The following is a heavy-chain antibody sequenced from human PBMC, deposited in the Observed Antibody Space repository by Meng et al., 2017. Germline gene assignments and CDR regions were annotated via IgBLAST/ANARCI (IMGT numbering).Heavy chain of an antibody. D-gene: IGHD3-10*02. CDR1: GGSISSGGYY. CDR3: ASVVRGVINFDY. CDR2: IYYSGST. J-gene: IGHJ4*02. Sequence: QVPRQDAGPGLVNPSQTLSLTVTASGGSISSGGYYWSWIRQHPGKGLEWIGYIYYSGSTYYNPSLKSRVTISVDTSKNQFSLKLSSVTAADTAVYYCASVVRGVINFDYWGQGTLVTVSS. V-gene: IGHV4-31*03.